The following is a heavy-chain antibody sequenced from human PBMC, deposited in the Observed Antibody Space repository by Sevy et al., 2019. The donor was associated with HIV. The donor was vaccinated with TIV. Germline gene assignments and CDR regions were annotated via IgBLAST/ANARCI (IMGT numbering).Heavy chain of an antibody. Sequence: ASVKVSCXVSGXXXSELSMHXVXXVXGKGLEWMGGFDVEDGETVYAQKLQGRVTMTEDTSTDTAYMELSSLRSEDTAIYYCATLSGXVYPXXXXXXXQGTLVXVSS. D-gene: IGHD5-12*01. CDR3: ATLSGXVYPXXXXX. J-gene: IGHJ4*02. CDR2: FDVEDGET. CDR1: GXXXSELS. V-gene: IGHV1-24*01.